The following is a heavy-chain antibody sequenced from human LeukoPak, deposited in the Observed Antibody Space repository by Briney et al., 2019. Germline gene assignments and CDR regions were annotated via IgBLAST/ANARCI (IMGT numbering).Heavy chain of an antibody. V-gene: IGHV3-7*01. CDR1: GFTFSSYW. J-gene: IGHJ4*02. CDR3: AKDKSWNVCDY. Sequence: GGSLRLSCAASGFTFSSYWMSWVRQAPGKGLEWVGHINQDGSVKDYVDSVKGRFTISRDNANKFSFLQMNSLRAEDTAVYYCAKDKSWNVCDYWGRGTLVTVSS. CDR2: INQDGSVK. D-gene: IGHD1-1*01.